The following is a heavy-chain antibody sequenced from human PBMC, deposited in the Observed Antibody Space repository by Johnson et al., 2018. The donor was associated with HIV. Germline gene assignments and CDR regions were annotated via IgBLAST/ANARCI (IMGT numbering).Heavy chain of an antibody. J-gene: IGHJ3*02. CDR3: TREAGTMEQWLGSSAFDI. V-gene: IGHV3-49*03. CDR2: IRSKAYGGTT. Sequence: DVQLVESGGGLVQPGRSLRLSCTASGFTFGDYAMSWFRQAPGKGLEWVGFIRSKAYGGTTEYAASVKGRFTISREDSKSIAYLQMNSLKTEDTAGYYCTREAGTMEQWLGSSAFDIWGQGTMVTVSS. CDR1: GFTFGDYA. D-gene: IGHD6-19*01.